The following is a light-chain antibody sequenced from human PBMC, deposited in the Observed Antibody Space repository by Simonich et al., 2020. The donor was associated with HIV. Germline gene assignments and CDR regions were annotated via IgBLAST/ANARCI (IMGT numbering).Light chain of an antibody. CDR1: QSVNSN. Sequence: EIVMTQSPGTLSVSPGERAPPSSRASQSVNSNLAWYQHKPGQAPMRLIYGASTRATGIPARFSGSESGTEFTLTISSLQSEDFAVYYCQQYNNWPPYTFGQGTKLEIK. CDR3: QQYNNWPPYT. CDR2: GAS. J-gene: IGKJ2*01. V-gene: IGKV3-15*01.